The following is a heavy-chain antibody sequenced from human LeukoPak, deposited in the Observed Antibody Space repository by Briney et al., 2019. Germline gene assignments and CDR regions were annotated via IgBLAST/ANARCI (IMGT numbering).Heavy chain of an antibody. CDR2: ISSSSSYI. D-gene: IGHD3-9*01. Sequence: PGGSVRLSCADSGFTFSSYSMNWVRQAPGKGLEWVSSISSSSSYIYYADSVEGRFTISRDNAKNSLYLQMNSLRAEDTAVYYCARDGSILTGYSDFDYWGQGTLVTVSS. J-gene: IGHJ4*02. V-gene: IGHV3-21*01. CDR3: ARDGSILTGYSDFDY. CDR1: GFTFSSYS.